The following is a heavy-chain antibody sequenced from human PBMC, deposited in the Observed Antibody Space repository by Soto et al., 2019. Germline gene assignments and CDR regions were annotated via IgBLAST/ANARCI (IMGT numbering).Heavy chain of an antibody. CDR3: AKGGGYWSGGSCHSDSHMDV. CDR1: GFTFSSYA. J-gene: IGHJ6*03. V-gene: IGHV3-23*01. Sequence: EVQLLESGGGLVRPGGSLRLSCAASGFTFSSYALSWVRQAPGKGPEWVSAISGSGGSTYYADSVKGRFTISRDNSKNTLYLQMNSLRAEDTAVYHCAKGGGYWSGGSCHSDSHMDVWGKGTTVTVSS. D-gene: IGHD2-15*01. CDR2: ISGSGGST.